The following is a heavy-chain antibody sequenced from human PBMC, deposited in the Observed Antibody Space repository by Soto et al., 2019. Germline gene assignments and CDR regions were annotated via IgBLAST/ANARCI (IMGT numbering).Heavy chain of an antibody. V-gene: IGHV3-23*01. CDR2: ISGSGGST. CDR3: AKDRNVWIGWFDP. Sequence: GGSLRLSCAASGFTFSSYAMSWVRQAPWKGLEWVSAISGSGGSTYYADSVKGRFTISRDNSKNTLYLQMSSLRAEDTAVCYCAKDRNVWIGWFDPWGKGTLVTVSS. D-gene: IGHD3-16*01. CDR1: GFTFSSYA. J-gene: IGHJ5*02.